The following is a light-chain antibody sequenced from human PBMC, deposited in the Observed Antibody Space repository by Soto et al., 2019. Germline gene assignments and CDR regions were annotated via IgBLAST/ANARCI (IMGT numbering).Light chain of an antibody. CDR3: QQYNNWPLT. Sequence: EIVLTQSPGTLSLSPGERATLSCRASQSVSSNLAWYQQKPGQAPRLLIYGASTRATGIPARFSGSGSGTEFTLTISSLQSEDGAVYDGQQYNNWPLTFGGGTKVDIK. J-gene: IGKJ4*01. CDR2: GAS. CDR1: QSVSSN. V-gene: IGKV3-15*01.